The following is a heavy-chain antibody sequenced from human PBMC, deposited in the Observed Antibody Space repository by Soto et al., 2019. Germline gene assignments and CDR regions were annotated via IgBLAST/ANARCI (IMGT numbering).Heavy chain of an antibody. D-gene: IGHD3-10*01. J-gene: IGHJ4*02. Sequence: QVQLVQSGAEVKKPGSSVRPPCTASGDTFSSYTITWGRQAPGQGPEGMGRIIPMVGMADYPQKFQGRVTISADKSTSTAYMVLSSLRSDDTAVYFCATNYGSGSTHFDYWGQGTLVTVSS. CDR3: ATNYGSGSTHFDY. V-gene: IGHV1-69*02. CDR2: IIPMVGMA. CDR1: GDTFSSYT.